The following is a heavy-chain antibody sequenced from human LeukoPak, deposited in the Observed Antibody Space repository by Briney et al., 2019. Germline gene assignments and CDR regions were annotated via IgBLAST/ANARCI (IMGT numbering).Heavy chain of an antibody. J-gene: IGHJ6*02. CDR1: GYTFTSYD. D-gene: IGHD2-2*01. Sequence: ASVKVSCKASGYTFTSYDINWVRQATGQGLEWMGWMNPNSGNTGYAQKFQGRVTMTRNTSISTAYMELSRLRSDDTAVYYCASPSPRRYCSSTSCDYYYYYGMDVWGQGTTVTVSS. V-gene: IGHV1-8*01. CDR3: ASPSPRRYCSSTSCDYYYYYGMDV. CDR2: MNPNSGNT.